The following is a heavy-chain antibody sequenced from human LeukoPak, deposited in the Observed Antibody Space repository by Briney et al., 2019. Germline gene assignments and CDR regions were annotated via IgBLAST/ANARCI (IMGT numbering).Heavy chain of an antibody. D-gene: IGHD3-3*01. CDR1: GYTFTSYY. CDR2: INPSGGST. V-gene: IGHV1-46*01. CDR3: ARGGYYDFWSGFIRDYMGV. Sequence: ASVKVSCKASGYTFTSYYMHWVRQAPGQGLEWMGIINPSGGSTSYAQKFQGRVTMTRDTSTSTVHMELSSLRSEDTAVYYCARGGYYDFWSGFIRDYMGVWGKGTTVTVSS. J-gene: IGHJ6*03.